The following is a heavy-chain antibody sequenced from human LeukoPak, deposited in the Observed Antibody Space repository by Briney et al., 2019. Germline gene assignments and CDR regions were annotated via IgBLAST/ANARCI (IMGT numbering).Heavy chain of an antibody. D-gene: IGHD3-3*02. J-gene: IGHJ4*02. V-gene: IGHV3-23*01. CDR3: AKEGAIATPLASTGNDY. CDR1: GFTFSSYA. CDR2: ISHRGDST. Sequence: GGSLRLSCAASGFTFSSYAMTWVRQAPGKGLEWVSSISHRGDSTYYADSVKGRFTISRANAENTLYLHLNSLRAEDTAVYYCAKEGAIATPLASTGNDYWGQGTLVTVSA.